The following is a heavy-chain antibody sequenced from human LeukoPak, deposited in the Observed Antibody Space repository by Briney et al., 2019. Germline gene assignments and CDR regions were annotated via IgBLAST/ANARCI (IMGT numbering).Heavy chain of an antibody. J-gene: IGHJ5*02. V-gene: IGHV1-18*01. CDR3: ARDFGRDIVVVPAT. Sequence: ASVKVSCKASGYTFTSYGISWVRQAPGQGLEWMGWISAYNGNTNYAQKLQGRVTMTTDTSTSTAYMELRSLRSDDTAVYYCARDFGRDIVVVPATWGQGTLVTVSS. D-gene: IGHD2-2*01. CDR2: ISAYNGNT. CDR1: GYTFTSYG.